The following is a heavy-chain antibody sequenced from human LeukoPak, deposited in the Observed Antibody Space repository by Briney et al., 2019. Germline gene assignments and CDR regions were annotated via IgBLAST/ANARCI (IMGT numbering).Heavy chain of an antibody. V-gene: IGHV4-39*07. Sequence: SETLPLTCTVSGGSISSSSYYWGWIRQPPGKGLEWIGSIYYSGSTYYNPSLKSRVTISVDTSKNQFSLKLSSVTAADTAVYYCARDQSSSSHYYYYYMDVWGKGTTVTVSS. J-gene: IGHJ6*03. CDR1: GGSISSSSYY. D-gene: IGHD6-6*01. CDR2: IYYSGST. CDR3: ARDQSSSSHYYYYYMDV.